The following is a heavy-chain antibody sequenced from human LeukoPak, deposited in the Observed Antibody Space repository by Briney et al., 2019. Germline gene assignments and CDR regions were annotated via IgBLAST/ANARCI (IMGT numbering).Heavy chain of an antibody. CDR3: AKVRGSYSPTGAFDI. CDR1: VFTFSSYA. CDR2: ISGSGGST. J-gene: IGHJ3*02. D-gene: IGHD1-26*01. V-gene: IGHV3-23*01. Sequence: GGSLRLSCAASVFTFSSYAMSWVRQAPGKGLEWVSGISGSGGSTYYADSVKGRFTISRDNSKNTLYLQMNSLRAEDTAVYYCAKVRGSYSPTGAFDIWGQGTMVTVSS.